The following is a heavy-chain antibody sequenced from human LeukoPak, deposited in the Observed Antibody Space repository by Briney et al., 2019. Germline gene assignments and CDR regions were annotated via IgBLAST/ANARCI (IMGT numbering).Heavy chain of an antibody. CDR2: IYPGDSDT. CDR1: GYIFTNYW. V-gene: IGHV5-51*01. Sequence: GESLKISCQGSGYIFTNYWIGWVRQMPGKGLEWMGIIYPGDSDTRYSPSFQGQVTISADKSISTAYLQWSSLKASDTAMYYCARVYYYDSSGYPPPFDYWGQGTLVTVSS. CDR3: ARVYYYDSSGYPPPFDY. J-gene: IGHJ4*02. D-gene: IGHD3-22*01.